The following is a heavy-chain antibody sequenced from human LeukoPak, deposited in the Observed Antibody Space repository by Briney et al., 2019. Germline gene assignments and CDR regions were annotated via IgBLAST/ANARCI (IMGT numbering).Heavy chain of an antibody. D-gene: IGHD3/OR15-3a*01. CDR1: GGSISSYY. J-gene: IGHJ3*02. V-gene: IGHV4-59*01. Sequence: SETLSLTCTVSGGSISSYYWSWIRQPPGKGLEWIGYIYYSGSTDYNPSLKSRVTISVDTSKNQFSLKLSSVTAADTAVYYCARARGGVLDPSAFDIWGQGTMVTVSS. CDR3: ARARGGVLDPSAFDI. CDR2: IYYSGST.